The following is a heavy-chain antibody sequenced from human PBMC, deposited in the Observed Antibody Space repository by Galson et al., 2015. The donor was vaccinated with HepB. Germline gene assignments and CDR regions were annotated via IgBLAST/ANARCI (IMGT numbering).Heavy chain of an antibody. J-gene: IGHJ5*02. CDR1: GFTVSRNY. V-gene: IGHV3-66*01. D-gene: IGHD6-13*01. CDR2: IYSGGRT. Sequence: SLRLSCAISGFTVSRNYISWVRQAPGKGLEWVSVIYSGGRTKYTESVKGRFTISRDDSKNTVYLQMNSLRVEDSGVYYCARDQAAAGTGNWFDPWGQGTLVTVSS. CDR3: ARDQAAAGTGNWFDP.